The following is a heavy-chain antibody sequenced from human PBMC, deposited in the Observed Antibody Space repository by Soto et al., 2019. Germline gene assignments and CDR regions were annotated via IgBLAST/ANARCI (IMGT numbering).Heavy chain of an antibody. J-gene: IGHJ4*02. CDR2: ISYDGSAN. CDR1: GLTFSNYG. V-gene: IGHV3-30*18. CDR3: AKEKTANTATAFDY. D-gene: IGHD6-13*01. Sequence: PGGSLRLSCAASGLTFSNYGMQWVRQAPGKGLEWVAVISYDGSANYYADSVKGRFTISRDNTKNTLDLQMNSLRAEDTALYYCAKEKTANTATAFDYWGQGALVTVSS.